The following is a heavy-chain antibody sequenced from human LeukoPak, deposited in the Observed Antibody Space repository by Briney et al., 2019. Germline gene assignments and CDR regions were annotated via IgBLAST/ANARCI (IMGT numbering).Heavy chain of an antibody. V-gene: IGHV1-2*02. CDR3: ARDDGVATIGSGLDY. D-gene: IGHD5-12*01. CDR1: GYTFTGYY. J-gene: IGHJ4*02. CDR2: INPNSGGT. Sequence: ASVKVSCKASGYTFTGYYTHWVRQAPGQGLEWMGWINPNSGGTNYAQKFQGRVTMTRDTSISTAYMELSRLRSDDTAVYYCARDDGVATIGSGLDYWGQGTLVTVSS.